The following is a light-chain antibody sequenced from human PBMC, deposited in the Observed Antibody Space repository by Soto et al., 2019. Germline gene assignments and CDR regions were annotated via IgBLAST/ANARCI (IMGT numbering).Light chain of an antibody. Sequence: EIVLTQSPATLSLSPGERATLSCRASQSVSSYLAWYQQKPGQAPRLLIYDASNTATGIPARFSGSGSGTDFTLTISRLEPEDFAVYYCQQYGSSLFTFGPGTKVDFK. CDR3: QQYGSSLFT. V-gene: IGKV3-20*01. J-gene: IGKJ3*01. CDR1: QSVSSY. CDR2: DAS.